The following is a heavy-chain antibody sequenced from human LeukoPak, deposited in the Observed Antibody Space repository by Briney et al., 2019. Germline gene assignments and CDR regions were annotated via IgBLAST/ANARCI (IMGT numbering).Heavy chain of an antibody. CDR2: IYDSGTT. CDR1: GASVSRYY. CDR3: ARGWSSSSYFNF. Sequence: SDTLSLTCTVSGASVSRYYWNWIRQPAGKGLEWIGRIYDSGTTNSNPSLKSRVAMSVDTSRNQFSLQLFSLTAADTAVYYCARGWSSSSYFNFWGQGILVTVS. J-gene: IGHJ4*02. V-gene: IGHV4-4*07. D-gene: IGHD6-6*01.